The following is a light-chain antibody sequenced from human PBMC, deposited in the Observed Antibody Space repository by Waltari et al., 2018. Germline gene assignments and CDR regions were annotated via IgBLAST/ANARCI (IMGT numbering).Light chain of an antibody. J-gene: IGKJ5*01. CDR1: QTITNS. CDR3: QQSYSTPIT. V-gene: IGKV1-39*01. CDR2: AAS. Sequence: DIQMTQSPSSLSASVGDSVPITCRASQTITNSLNWYQQKPGRAPNLLIYAASSLHSGVPSRFGGSGSGTDFTLTISSLQPEDFATYYCQQSYSTPITFGQGTRLDIK.